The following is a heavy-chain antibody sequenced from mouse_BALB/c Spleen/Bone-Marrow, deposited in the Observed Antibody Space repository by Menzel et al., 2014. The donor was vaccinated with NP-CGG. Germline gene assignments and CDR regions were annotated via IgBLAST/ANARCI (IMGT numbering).Heavy chain of an antibody. CDR3: ARSGSSSGYFDY. Sequence: EVQLQQSGGGLVQPGGSRKLSCAASGFTFSSFGMHWVRQAPEKGLEWVAYISSGSSPIFYADTVKGRFTISRDNPKNTLFLQMTSLRSEDTAMYYCARSGSSSGYFDYWGQGTTLTVSS. CDR2: ISSGSSPI. J-gene: IGHJ2*01. CDR1: GFTFSSFG. D-gene: IGHD1-1*01. V-gene: IGHV5-17*02.